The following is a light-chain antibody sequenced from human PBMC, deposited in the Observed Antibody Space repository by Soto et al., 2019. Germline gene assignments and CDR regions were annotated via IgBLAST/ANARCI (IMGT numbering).Light chain of an antibody. Sequence: DIQMTQSPSTLSASVGDRVTITCRASQSISSWLAWYQQKPGKAPKLLIYKASSLESGVPSRFSGSGSGTEFTLTIRSLQPDDFATYYCQQYNSYSRTFGQGPKVEIK. V-gene: IGKV1-5*03. CDR2: KAS. CDR1: QSISSW. CDR3: QQYNSYSRT. J-gene: IGKJ1*01.